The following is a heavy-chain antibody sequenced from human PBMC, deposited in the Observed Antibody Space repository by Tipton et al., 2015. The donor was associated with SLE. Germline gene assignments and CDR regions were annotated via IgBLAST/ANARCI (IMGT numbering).Heavy chain of an antibody. CDR1: GYTFTSYD. CDR3: ARVSGTCYIVIGY. Sequence: QSGAEVKKPGDSVKVSCKASGYTFTSYDINWVRQATGKGLEWMGWMNPNNGDTDYAQKFQGRVTMTRNTSISTAYMELSILRSVFMSVYYWARVSGTCYIVIGYWGQGTLVTGSS. J-gene: IGHJ4*02. V-gene: IGHV1-8*01. CDR2: MNPNNGDT. D-gene: IGHD3/OR15-3a*01.